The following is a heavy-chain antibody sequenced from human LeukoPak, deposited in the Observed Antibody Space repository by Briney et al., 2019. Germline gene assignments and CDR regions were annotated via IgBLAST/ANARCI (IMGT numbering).Heavy chain of an antibody. CDR3: ARVCSTSCPGGDHYYYYGMDV. Sequence: ASVKVSCKASGYTFTSYYMHWVRQAPGQGLEWMGIINPSGGSTSYAQKFQGRVTMTRDTSTSTVYMELSSLRSEDTAVYYCARVCSTSCPGGDHYYYYGMDVWGQGTLVTVS. J-gene: IGHJ6*02. CDR2: INPSGGST. D-gene: IGHD2-2*01. CDR1: GYTFTSYY. V-gene: IGHV1-46*01.